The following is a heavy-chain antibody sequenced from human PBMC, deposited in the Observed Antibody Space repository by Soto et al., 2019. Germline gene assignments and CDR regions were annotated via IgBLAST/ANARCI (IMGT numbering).Heavy chain of an antibody. CDR3: AKERTDSYGRYYYYYGMDV. CDR2: ISYDGSNK. D-gene: IGHD5-18*01. V-gene: IGHV3-30*18. Sequence: GGSLRLSCAASGFTFSSYGMHWVRQAPGKGLEWVAVISYDGSNKYYADSVKGRFTISRDNSKNTLYLQMNSLRAEDTAVYYCAKERTDSYGRYYYYYGMDVWGQGTTVTVSS. CDR1: GFTFSSYG. J-gene: IGHJ6*02.